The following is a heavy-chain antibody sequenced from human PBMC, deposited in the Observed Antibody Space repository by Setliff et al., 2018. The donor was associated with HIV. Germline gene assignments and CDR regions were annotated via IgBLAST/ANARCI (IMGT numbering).Heavy chain of an antibody. D-gene: IGHD1-26*01. J-gene: IGHJ3*01. V-gene: IGHV3-15*01. CDR1: GFTFSNAR. CDR2: IKSKTDGGTT. CDR3: TAIVGSYDTFDF. Sequence: GGSLRLSCAASGFTFSNARMSWVRQAPGKGLEWVGRIKSKTDGGTTDYAAPVKGRFTISRDDSKNTLYLQMNSLKNEDTAMYSCTAIVGSYDTFDFWGQGTMVTVSS.